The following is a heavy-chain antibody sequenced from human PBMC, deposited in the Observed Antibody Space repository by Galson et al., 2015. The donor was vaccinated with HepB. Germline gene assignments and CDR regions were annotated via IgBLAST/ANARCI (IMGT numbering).Heavy chain of an antibody. CDR2: IYYSGST. J-gene: IGHJ4*02. Sequence: TLSLTCTVSGGSISSGGYYWSWIRQHPGKGLEWIGYIYYSGSTYYNPSLKSRVTISVDTSKNQFSLKLSSVTAADTAVYYCARAVWAIYDILTGYYDYWGQGTLVTVSS. V-gene: IGHV4-31*03. D-gene: IGHD3-9*01. CDR3: ARAVWAIYDILTGYYDY. CDR1: GGSISSGGYY.